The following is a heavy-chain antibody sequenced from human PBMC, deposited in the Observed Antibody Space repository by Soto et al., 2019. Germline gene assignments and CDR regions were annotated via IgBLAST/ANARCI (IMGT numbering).Heavy chain of an antibody. CDR3: ARGSWCGELF. CDR2: IYYSGGT. CDR1: GGSIISGGYY. D-gene: IGHD3-10*01. V-gene: IGHV4-31*03. J-gene: IGHJ4*02. Sequence: QVQLQESGPGLVKPSQTLSLTCTVSGGSIISGGYYWSWIRQHPGKGLAWIGYIYYSGGTYNNPSLKGRVTISMDTSKKQCALKLSSMTAAETAVYFCARGSWCGELFWGQGTMVTVSS.